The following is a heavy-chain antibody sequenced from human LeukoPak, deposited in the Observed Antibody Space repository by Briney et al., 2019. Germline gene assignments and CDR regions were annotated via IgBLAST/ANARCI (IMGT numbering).Heavy chain of an antibody. CDR3: AKVQDYDILTGYYIAGGYFDY. V-gene: IGHV3-23*01. CDR1: GFTFSTYA. Sequence: GGSLRLSCAASGFTFSTYAMSWVRQAPGKGLEWVSTISGSGGSTYYADSVKGRFTISRDNSKNTLYLQTNSLRAEDTAIYYCAKVQDYDILTGYYIAGGYFDYWGQGTLVTVSS. J-gene: IGHJ4*02. D-gene: IGHD3-9*01. CDR2: ISGSGGST.